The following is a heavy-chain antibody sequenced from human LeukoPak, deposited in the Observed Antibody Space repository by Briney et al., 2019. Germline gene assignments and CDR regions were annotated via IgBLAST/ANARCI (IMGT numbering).Heavy chain of an antibody. Sequence: SETLSLTCTVSGGSISSYYWSWIRQPAGKGLEWIGRIYTSGSTNYNPSLKSRVTISLDTSKNQFSLKLSSVTAADTAVYYCASRSTTAFHYWGQGTLVTVSS. V-gene: IGHV4-4*07. CDR3: ASRSTTAFHY. D-gene: IGHD5/OR15-5a*01. J-gene: IGHJ4*02. CDR1: GGSISSYY. CDR2: IYTSGST.